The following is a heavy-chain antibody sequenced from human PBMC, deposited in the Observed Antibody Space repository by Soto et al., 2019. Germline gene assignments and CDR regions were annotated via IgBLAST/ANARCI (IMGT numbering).Heavy chain of an antibody. CDR1: GYTFTSYG. V-gene: IGHV1-18*01. D-gene: IGHD3-22*01. J-gene: IGHJ3*02. CDR2: ISAYNGNT. CDR3: AICSYYYDSSGYYRGAFDI. Sequence: ASVKVSCKASGYTFTSYGISWVRQAPGQGLEWMGWISAYNGNTNYAQKLQGRVTMTTDTSTSKAYMELRSLRSDDTAVYYCAICSYYYDSSGYYRGAFDIWGQGTMVTVSS.